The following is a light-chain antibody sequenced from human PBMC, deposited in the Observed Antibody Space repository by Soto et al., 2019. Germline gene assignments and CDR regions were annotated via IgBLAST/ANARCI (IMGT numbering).Light chain of an antibody. V-gene: IGKV3-11*01. Sequence: EIVLTQSPATLSLSPGERATLSCRASQSVTTYLAWYQQKPGQAPRLLIYDASNRATGIPARFSGSGSGTDFTLTIISLEPEDFAVYSCLQCANWPHTFGGGTKVEIK. CDR3: LQCANWPHT. J-gene: IGKJ4*01. CDR2: DAS. CDR1: QSVTTY.